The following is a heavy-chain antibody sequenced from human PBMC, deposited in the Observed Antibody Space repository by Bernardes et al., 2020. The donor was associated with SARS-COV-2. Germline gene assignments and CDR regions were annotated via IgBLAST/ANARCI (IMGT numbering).Heavy chain of an antibody. CDR3: ARCDYFYDGFGYFDH. V-gene: IGHV4-59*11. CDR1: SGSISSHF. D-gene: IGHD3-22*01. CDR2: ISDSGST. J-gene: IGHJ4*02. Sequence: SETLSLTCTVSSGSISSHFWSWIRQPPGKGLEWIGHISDSGSTKYNPPLMGRVTISADTSKNQLSLKLSSVTAADTAFYYCARCDYFYDGFGYFDHWGQGTLVTVSS.